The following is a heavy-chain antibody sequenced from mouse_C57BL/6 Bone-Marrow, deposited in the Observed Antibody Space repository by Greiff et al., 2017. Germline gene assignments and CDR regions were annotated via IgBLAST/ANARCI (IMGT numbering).Heavy chain of an antibody. V-gene: IGHV1-80*01. CDR1: GYAFSSYW. CDR2: LYPGDGDT. Sequence: VHLVESGAELVKPGASVKISCKASGYAFSSYWMNWVKQRPGKGLEWIGQLYPGDGDTNYNGKFKGKATLTADKSSSTAYMQLSSLTSEDSAVYFCSRILLYYYAMDYWGQGTSVTVSS. CDR3: SRILLYYYAMDY. J-gene: IGHJ4*01.